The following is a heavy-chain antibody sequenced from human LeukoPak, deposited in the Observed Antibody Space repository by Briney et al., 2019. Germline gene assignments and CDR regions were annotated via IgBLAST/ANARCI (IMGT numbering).Heavy chain of an antibody. D-gene: IGHD3-22*01. J-gene: IGHJ3*02. V-gene: IGHV3-30*03. CDR3: ARAQRVTMIEVVISAFDI. CDR1: GFTFSSYG. Sequence: GRSLRLSCAASGFTFSSYGMHWVGQAPGKGLEWVAVISYDGSNKYYADSVKGRFTISRDNSKNTLYLQMNSLRAEDTAVYYCARAQRVTMIEVVISAFDIWGQGTMVTVSS. CDR2: ISYDGSNK.